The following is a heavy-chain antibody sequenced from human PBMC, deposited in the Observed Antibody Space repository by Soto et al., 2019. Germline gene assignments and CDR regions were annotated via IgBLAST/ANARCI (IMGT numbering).Heavy chain of an antibody. CDR3: ARGERQQQRDY. D-gene: IGHD6-13*01. CDR2: IYLSGST. J-gene: IGHJ4*02. Sequence: QVQLQESGPGLVKPSGTLSLTCAVSGDSISSSKWWSWVRQPPGKGLEWIGEIYLSGSTNYNPSLKXRXXXSXXKSKNQFSRKLSSVTDADTAVYDCARGERQQQRDYWGQGTLVTVSS. CDR1: GDSISSSKW. V-gene: IGHV4-4*02.